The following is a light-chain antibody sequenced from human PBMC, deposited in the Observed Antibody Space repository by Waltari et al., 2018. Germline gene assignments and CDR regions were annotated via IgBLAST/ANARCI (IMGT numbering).Light chain of an antibody. Sequence: DIVMTQSPDSLAVSLGERATINCKSSQSVLYSSNNKNYLAWYPQKPGQPPKLLIYWASTRASGVPDRFSGSGSGTEFTLTISSLQAEDVAVYYCQQYYSTPPYTFGQGTKLEIK. CDR1: QSVLYSSNNKNY. V-gene: IGKV4-1*01. J-gene: IGKJ2*01. CDR2: WAS. CDR3: QQYYSTPPYT.